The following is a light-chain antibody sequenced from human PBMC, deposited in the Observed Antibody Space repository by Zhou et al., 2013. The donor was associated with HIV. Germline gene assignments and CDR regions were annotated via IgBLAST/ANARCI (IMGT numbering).Light chain of an antibody. Sequence: DIQMTQSPSSLSASVGDRVTITCRASQGISNFLAWYQQKPGEVPKLLIYRASYLHSGVPSRFSGSGSGTNFVLTIHSLQPEDIGYYYCQEYDTVPRTFGQGTRVEI. CDR3: QEYDTVPRT. V-gene: IGKV1-27*01. CDR1: QGISNF. CDR2: RAS. J-gene: IGKJ1*01.